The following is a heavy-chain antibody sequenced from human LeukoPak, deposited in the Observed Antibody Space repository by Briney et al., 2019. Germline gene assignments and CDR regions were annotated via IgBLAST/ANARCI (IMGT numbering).Heavy chain of an antibody. V-gene: IGHV3-30*18. D-gene: IGHD2-15*01. CDR2: ISYDGSNK. Sequence: GGSLRLSCAASGFTFSSYGMHWVRQAPGKGLEWVAVISYDGSNKYYPDSVKGRFTISRDNSKNTLYLQMNSLRAEDTAVYYCAKGVAAAVTFDYWGQGTLVTVSS. CDR1: GFTFSSYG. CDR3: AKGVAAAVTFDY. J-gene: IGHJ4*02.